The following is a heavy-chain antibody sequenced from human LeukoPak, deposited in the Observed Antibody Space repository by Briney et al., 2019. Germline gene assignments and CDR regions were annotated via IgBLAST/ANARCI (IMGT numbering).Heavy chain of an antibody. CDR1: GFTFSSYG. J-gene: IGHJ6*02. V-gene: IGHV3-30*03. CDR2: ISYDGSNK. CDR3: ARARGGGSGTYNYYAMDV. D-gene: IGHD3-10*01. Sequence: PGGSLRLSCAASGFTFSSYGMHWVRQAPGKGLEWVAVISYDGSNKYYADSVKGRFTISRDNSKNTLYLQMNSLRAEDTAVYYCARARGGGSGTYNYYAMDVWGQGSTVTVSS.